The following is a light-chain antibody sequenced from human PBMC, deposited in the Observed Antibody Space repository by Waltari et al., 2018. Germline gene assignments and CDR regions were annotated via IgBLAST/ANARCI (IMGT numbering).Light chain of an antibody. CDR3: QKYGTLPAT. CDR1: QSVSRY. V-gene: IGKV3-20*01. Sequence: EIVLTQSPGTLSLSPGERATLSCRASQSVSRYLAWYQQKPGQAPRLRIYEASRRATGIRDRFSGSGSGTDFTLTISRLEPEDFAVYYCQKYGTLPATFGQGTKVEIK. J-gene: IGKJ1*01. CDR2: EAS.